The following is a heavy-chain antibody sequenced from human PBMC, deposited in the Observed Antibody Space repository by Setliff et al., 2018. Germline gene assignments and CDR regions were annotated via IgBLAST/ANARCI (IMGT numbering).Heavy chain of an antibody. CDR1: GDSISSRRNY. CDR2: IYYSGST. Sequence: PSETLSLTCTVSGDSISSRRNYWGWFRQPAGKELEWIGYIYYSGSTNYNPSLKSRVTISVDTSKNQFSLRLSSVTAADTAVYYCARKVEQWLTPHFDYWGQGALVTVSS. J-gene: IGHJ4*02. V-gene: IGHV4-61*10. CDR3: ARKVEQWLTPHFDY. D-gene: IGHD6-19*01.